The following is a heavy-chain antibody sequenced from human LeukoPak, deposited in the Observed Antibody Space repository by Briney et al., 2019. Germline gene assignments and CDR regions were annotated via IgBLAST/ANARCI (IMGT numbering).Heavy chain of an antibody. D-gene: IGHD3-9*01. Sequence: GGSLRLSCAASGFTFSSYSMNWVRQAPGKGLEWVSSISSSSSSYIYYADSVKGRFTISRDNAKNSLYLQMNSLRAEDTAVYYCARDILTGTYYYYGMDVWGQGTTVTVSS. CDR3: ARDILTGTYYYYGMDV. CDR1: GFTFSSYS. V-gene: IGHV3-21*01. CDR2: ISSSSSSYI. J-gene: IGHJ6*02.